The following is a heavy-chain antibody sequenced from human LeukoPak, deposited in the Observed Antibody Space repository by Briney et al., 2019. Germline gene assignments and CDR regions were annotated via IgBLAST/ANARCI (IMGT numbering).Heavy chain of an antibody. V-gene: IGHV3-66*01. D-gene: IGHD3-22*01. Sequence: GGSLRLSCAASGFTVSSNYMGWVRQAPGKGLEWVSVIYSGGSTYYADSVKGRFTISRDNSKNTLYLQMNSLRAEDTAVYYCARYDSSGYSSYYGMDVWGQGTTVTVSS. CDR1: GFTVSSNY. CDR2: IYSGGST. J-gene: IGHJ6*02. CDR3: ARYDSSGYSSYYGMDV.